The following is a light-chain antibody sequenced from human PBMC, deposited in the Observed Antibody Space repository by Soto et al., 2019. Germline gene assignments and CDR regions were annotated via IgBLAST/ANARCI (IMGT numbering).Light chain of an antibody. CDR2: DTS. CDR1: TGAVTSGHY. CDR3: LLSYSGARKVV. J-gene: IGLJ2*01. Sequence: QTVVTQEPSLTVSPGGTVTLTCGSSTGAVTSGHYPYWFQQKPGQAPRTLIYDTSNKHSWTPARFSGSLLGGKAALTLSGAQPEDEAEYYRLLSYSGARKVVFGGGTKLTVL. V-gene: IGLV7-46*01.